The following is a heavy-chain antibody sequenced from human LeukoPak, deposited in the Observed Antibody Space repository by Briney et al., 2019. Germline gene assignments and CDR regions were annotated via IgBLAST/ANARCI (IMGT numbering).Heavy chain of an antibody. D-gene: IGHD7-27*01. V-gene: IGHV3-33*08. Sequence: PGGSLSLSCAASGFTFSSYAMHWVRQAPGKGLEWVAVIWYDGSNKYYADSVKGRFTISRDNSKNTLYLQMNSLRAEDTAVYYCARDSLGFDYWGQGTLVTVSS. CDR1: GFTFSSYA. J-gene: IGHJ4*02. CDR2: IWYDGSNK. CDR3: ARDSLGFDY.